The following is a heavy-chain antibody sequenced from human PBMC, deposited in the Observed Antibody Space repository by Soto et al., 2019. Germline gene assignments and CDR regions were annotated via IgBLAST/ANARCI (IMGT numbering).Heavy chain of an antibody. CDR1: GGSFSGYY. Sequence: SETLCLTCAVYGGSFSGYYWSWIRQPPGKGLEWIGEINRSGSTNYNPSLKSRVTISVDTSKNQFSLKLSSVTAADTAVYYCARVEVDYDILTGYYNAYYGMDVWGQGTTVTVSS. CDR2: INRSGST. D-gene: IGHD3-9*01. V-gene: IGHV4-34*01. J-gene: IGHJ6*02. CDR3: ARVEVDYDILTGYYNAYYGMDV.